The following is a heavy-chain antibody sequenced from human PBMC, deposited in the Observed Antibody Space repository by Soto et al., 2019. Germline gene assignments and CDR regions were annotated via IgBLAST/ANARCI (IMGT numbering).Heavy chain of an antibody. V-gene: IGHV1-18*01. J-gene: IGHJ4*02. CDR1: GYTFSDYR. Sequence: ASVKVSCKASGYTFSDYRISWVRQAPGRGLEWMGWINPHNFNTNYAQKLQGRATLTTDTATSTAYLELRSLTSDDTAVYYCARDMYSQQLSGDYWGQGTLVTVSS. D-gene: IGHD1-1*01. CDR3: ARDMYSQQLSGDY. CDR2: INPHNFNT.